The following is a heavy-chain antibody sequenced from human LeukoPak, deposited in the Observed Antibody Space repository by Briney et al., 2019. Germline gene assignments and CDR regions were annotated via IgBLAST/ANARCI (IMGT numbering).Heavy chain of an antibody. CDR1: GGSFSGYY. CDR2: INHSGST. CDR3: ARHSTFFGVVIIKGRVRGPFDY. J-gene: IGHJ4*02. Sequence: PSQTLSLTCAVYGGSFSGYYWSWIRQPPGKGLEWIAEINHSGSTNYNPSLKSRVTISVDTSKNQFSLKLSSVTAADTAVYYCARHSTFFGVVIIKGRVRGPFDYWGQGTLVTVSS. V-gene: IGHV4-34*01. D-gene: IGHD3-3*01.